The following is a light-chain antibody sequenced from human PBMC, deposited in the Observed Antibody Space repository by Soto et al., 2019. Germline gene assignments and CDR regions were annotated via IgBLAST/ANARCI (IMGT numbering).Light chain of an antibody. J-gene: IGKJ1*01. CDR1: QSISSW. Sequence: QGTRAPFPSSSTVRDRVTIPCRASQSISSWLAWFQQKPGKAPKLLMYDASSLESGVPSRFSGSGSGTEFTLTISSLQPDDFATYYCQQYGTYLWTFAQGTKVDIK. CDR3: QQYGTYLWT. V-gene: IGKV1-5*01. CDR2: DAS.